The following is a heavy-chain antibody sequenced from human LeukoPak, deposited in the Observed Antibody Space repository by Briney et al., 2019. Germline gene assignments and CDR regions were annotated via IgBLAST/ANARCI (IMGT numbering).Heavy chain of an antibody. Sequence: SETLSLTCSVSGYSIRSGYYWGWIRQPPGKGLEWIGSIFYSGTTYYKPSLKSRVSISVDTSKNQFSLKLSSVTAADTAVYYCARADYSSSWLYFDYWGQGTLVTVSS. V-gene: IGHV4-38-2*02. J-gene: IGHJ4*02. D-gene: IGHD6-13*01. CDR2: IFYSGTT. CDR3: ARADYSSSWLYFDY. CDR1: GYSIRSGYY.